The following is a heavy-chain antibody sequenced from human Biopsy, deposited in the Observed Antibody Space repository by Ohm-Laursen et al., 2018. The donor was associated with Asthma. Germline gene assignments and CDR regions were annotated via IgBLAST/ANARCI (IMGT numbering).Heavy chain of an antibody. CDR2: IDWDDDK. Sequence: TLSLTCTVSGGSISSDDYYWSWIRQAPGKALEWLALIDWDDDKYYSTSLKTRLTISKDTSKNQVVLTMTNMDPVDTATYYCARMGGSRIFDYWGQGTLVTVSS. CDR1: GGSISSDDYY. D-gene: IGHD3-10*01. V-gene: IGHV2-70*18. J-gene: IGHJ4*02. CDR3: ARMGGSRIFDY.